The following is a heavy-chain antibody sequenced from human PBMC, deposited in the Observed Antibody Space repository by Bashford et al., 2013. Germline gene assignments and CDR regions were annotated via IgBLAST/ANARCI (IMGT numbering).Heavy chain of an antibody. CDR3: AKRSSEGSNGSSPPY. CDR1: GFTFSNSG. V-gene: IGHV3-33*06. Sequence: LRLSCAASGFTFSNSGMHWVRQAPGEGLEWVAVIWYDGTNIDYADSVRGRFTISRDNSKNTLYLQMNSLRAEDTAVYYCAKRSSEGSNGSSPPYWGQGTLVTVSS. J-gene: IGHJ4*02. D-gene: IGHD6-13*01. CDR2: IWYDGTNI.